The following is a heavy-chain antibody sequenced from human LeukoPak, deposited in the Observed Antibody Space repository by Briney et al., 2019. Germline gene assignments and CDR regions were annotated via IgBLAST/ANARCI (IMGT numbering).Heavy chain of an antibody. Sequence: PSETLSLTCAVYGGSLNGHYWSWIRQSPGKGLEWIGEGSDIGGTKFNPSLKSRVSISADASKNQFSLKLTSMTAADTAVYYCAKNGQSGFSFDPWGQGTLVTVS. D-gene: IGHD3-3*01. V-gene: IGHV4-34*01. CDR1: GGSLNGHY. CDR3: AKNGQSGFSFDP. J-gene: IGHJ5*02. CDR2: GSDIGGT.